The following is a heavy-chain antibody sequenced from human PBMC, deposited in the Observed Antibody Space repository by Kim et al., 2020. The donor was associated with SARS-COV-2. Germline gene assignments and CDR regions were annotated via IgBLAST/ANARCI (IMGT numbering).Heavy chain of an antibody. CDR2: ISYDGSNK. V-gene: IGHV3-30*04. Sequence: GGSLRLSCAASGFTFSSYAMHWVRQAPGKGLEWVAVISYDGSNKYYADSVKGRFTISRDNSKNTLYLQMNSLRAEDTAVYYCARDFRGDFWSGYYYYGMDVWGQGTTVTVSS. J-gene: IGHJ6*02. D-gene: IGHD3-3*01. CDR3: ARDFRGDFWSGYYYYGMDV. CDR1: GFTFSSYA.